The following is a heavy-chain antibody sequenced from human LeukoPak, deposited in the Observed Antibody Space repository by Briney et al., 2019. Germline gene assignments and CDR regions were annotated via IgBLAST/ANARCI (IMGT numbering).Heavy chain of an antibody. V-gene: IGHV3-74*01. Sequence: GGSLSLSCAASGFTFSSYWLHWVRQAPGKGLVWVSRITSDGSSTSYAASVKGRFTLSRDNAKNTLYLQMNSLRAEDTAVYYCGGGLHLGGQGTLVTVSS. CDR2: ITSDGSST. D-gene: IGHD3-10*01. J-gene: IGHJ4*02. CDR3: GGGLHL. CDR1: GFTFSSYW.